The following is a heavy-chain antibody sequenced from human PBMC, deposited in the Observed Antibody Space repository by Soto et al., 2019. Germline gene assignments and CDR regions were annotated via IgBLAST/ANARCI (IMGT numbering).Heavy chain of an antibody. J-gene: IGHJ6*02. CDR3: AKEIGSGSYSLLGPYYYYYFGIDV. D-gene: IGHD3-10*01. CDR1: GFTFSGYG. V-gene: IGHV3-30*18. CDR2: ISYDGSNK. Sequence: HPVGSLRLSCAASGFTFSGYGMHWVRQAPGKGLEWVAVISYDGSNKYYADSVKGRFTISRDNSKNSLYLQMNSLRAEDTAVYYCAKEIGSGSYSLLGPYYYYYFGIDVWGQGTTVTVSS.